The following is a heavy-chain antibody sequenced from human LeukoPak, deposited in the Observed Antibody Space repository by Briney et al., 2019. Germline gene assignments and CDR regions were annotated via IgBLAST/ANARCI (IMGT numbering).Heavy chain of an antibody. D-gene: IGHD6-19*01. CDR2: IYISGST. V-gene: IGHV4-4*07. CDR1: GGSISSYY. CDR3: ARERIPPSWYSSGWYGGYDGMDV. Sequence: SETLSLTCTVSGGSISSYYWSWIRQPAGKGLEWIGRIYISGSTNYNPSLKSRVTMSVDTSKNQFSLKLSSVTAADTAVYYCARERIPPSWYSSGWYGGYDGMDVWGQGTTVTVSS. J-gene: IGHJ6*02.